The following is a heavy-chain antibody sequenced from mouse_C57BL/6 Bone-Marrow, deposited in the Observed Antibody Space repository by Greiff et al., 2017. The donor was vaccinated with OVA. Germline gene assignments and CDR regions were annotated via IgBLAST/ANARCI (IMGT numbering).Heavy chain of an antibody. CDR2: INPSSGYT. CDR1: GYTFTSYT. Sequence: QVQLQQSGAELARPGASVKMSCKASGYTFTSYTMHWVKQRPGQGLEWIGYINPSSGYTKYNQKFKDKATLTADKSSSTAYMQLNSLTSEDSAVYFCAREGGLYAMDYWGQGTSVTVSS. CDR3: AREGGLYAMDY. V-gene: IGHV1-4*01. D-gene: IGHD3-3*01. J-gene: IGHJ4*01.